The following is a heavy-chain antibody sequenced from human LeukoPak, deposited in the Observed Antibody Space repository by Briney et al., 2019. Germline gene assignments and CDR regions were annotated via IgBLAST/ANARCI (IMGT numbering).Heavy chain of an antibody. D-gene: IGHD2-21*02. J-gene: IGHJ1*01. CDR2: ILHNEET. CDR3: ARGVYCGGYCYSGTDY. Sequence: TQTLSLTCTVSGDSTGLGTYHWTWIRQLPGKGLEWIGYILHNEETFYNPSLKTRVTMSVDTSKNQFSLRLSSVTAADTAVYFCARGVYCGGYCYSGTDYWGQGIRVTVSS. CDR1: GDSTGLGTYH. V-gene: IGHV4-31*03.